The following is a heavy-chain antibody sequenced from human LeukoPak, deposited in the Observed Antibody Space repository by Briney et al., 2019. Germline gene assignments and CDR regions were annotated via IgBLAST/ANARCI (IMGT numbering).Heavy chain of an antibody. V-gene: IGHV3-21*01. Sequence: GGSLRLSCAASGFTFSSYSMNWVRQAPGKGLEWVSSISSSSSYIYYADSVKGRLTISRDNSKNSLYLQMNSLRAEDTAVYYCATVVVVPAATDYWGQGTLVTVSS. CDR2: ISSSSSYI. CDR3: ATVVVVPAATDY. J-gene: IGHJ4*02. D-gene: IGHD2-2*01. CDR1: GFTFSSYS.